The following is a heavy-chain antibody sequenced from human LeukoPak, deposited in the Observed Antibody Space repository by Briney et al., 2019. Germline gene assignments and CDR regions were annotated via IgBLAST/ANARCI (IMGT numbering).Heavy chain of an antibody. CDR3: ARGGYSGYLENSIDY. D-gene: IGHD5-12*01. J-gene: IGHJ4*02. CDR2: INPSGGST. CDR1: GYTFTSYY. V-gene: IGHV1-46*01. Sequence: GASVKVSCKASGYTFTSYYMHWVRQAPGQGLEWMGIINPSGGSTSYAQKFQGRVTMTRNTSISTAYMELSSLRSEDTAVYYCARGGYSGYLENSIDYWGQGTLVTVSS.